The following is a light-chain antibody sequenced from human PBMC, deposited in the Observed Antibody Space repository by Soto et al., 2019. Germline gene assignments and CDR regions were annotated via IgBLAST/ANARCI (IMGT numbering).Light chain of an antibody. V-gene: IGLV1-44*01. CDR2: DNN. Sequence: QSVLTQPPSASGAPGQRVTISSSGSRSNIGSDAVSWYQQLPGKAPKLLIYDNNQRPSGVPDRFSASKSGTSASLAISGLQSEDEADYYCAVWDDSQNGFFAFGTG. CDR3: AVWDDSQNGFFA. CDR1: RSNIGSDA. J-gene: IGLJ1*01.